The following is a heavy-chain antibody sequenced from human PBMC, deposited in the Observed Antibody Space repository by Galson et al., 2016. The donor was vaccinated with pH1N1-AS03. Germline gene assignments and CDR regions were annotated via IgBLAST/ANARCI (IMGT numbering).Heavy chain of an antibody. V-gene: IGHV5-10-1*01. CDR2: IDPRDSYT. CDR1: GYSFPSYW. J-gene: IGHJ6*02. CDR3: ARHRELPLCYYGIDV. Sequence: QSGAEVKKPGESLRISCKGSGYSFPSYWVSWVGQMPGKGLEWMGRIDPRDSYTNYSPSFQGHVTVSADKSISTAYLQWSSLKASDTAMYYCARHRELPLCYYGIDVWGQGTTVTVSS. D-gene: IGHD2-21*01.